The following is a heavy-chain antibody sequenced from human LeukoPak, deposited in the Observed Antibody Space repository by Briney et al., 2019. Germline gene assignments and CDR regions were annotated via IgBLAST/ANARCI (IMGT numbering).Heavy chain of an antibody. Sequence: GASMKVSCKASGYTFTGYYMHWVRQAPGQGLEWMGWINPNSGGTNYALKFQGWVTMTRDTSISTAYMELSRLRSDDTAVYYCARDSRGSYYYGMDVWGQGTTVTVSS. CDR3: ARDSRGSYYYGMDV. CDR1: GYTFTGYY. CDR2: INPNSGGT. J-gene: IGHJ6*02. D-gene: IGHD3-10*01. V-gene: IGHV1-2*04.